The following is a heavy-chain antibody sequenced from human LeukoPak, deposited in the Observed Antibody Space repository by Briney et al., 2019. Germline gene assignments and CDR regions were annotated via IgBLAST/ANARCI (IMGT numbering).Heavy chain of an antibody. J-gene: IGHJ5*02. D-gene: IGHD3-3*02. CDR1: GFTFSNYG. CDR2: ISGSGDST. Sequence: PGGSLRLSCAASGFTFSNYGMSWVRQAPGKGLEWDSGISGSGDSTFYADSVKGRFTISRDNAKNTLYLQMNSLRAEDTAVYYCAREGSHVWYGYSLTSNWFDPWGQGTLVTVSS. CDR3: AREGSHVWYGYSLTSNWFDP. V-gene: IGHV3-23*01.